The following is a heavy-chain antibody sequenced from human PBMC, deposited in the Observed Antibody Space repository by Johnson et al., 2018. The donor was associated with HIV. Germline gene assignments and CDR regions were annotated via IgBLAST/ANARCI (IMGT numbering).Heavy chain of an antibody. V-gene: IGHV3-30*04. CDR2: ISYDGTNK. Sequence: QVQLVESGGGVVQPGRSLRLSCAASGFTFSSYAMHWVRQAPGKGLEWVAVISYDGTNKYYADSVKGRFTISRDNGKKSLYLQMNSLRAEDTAVYYCASGGIVATDAFDSWGQGTMVTVAS. CDR3: ASGGIVATDAFDS. J-gene: IGHJ3*02. D-gene: IGHD5-12*01. CDR1: GFTFSSYA.